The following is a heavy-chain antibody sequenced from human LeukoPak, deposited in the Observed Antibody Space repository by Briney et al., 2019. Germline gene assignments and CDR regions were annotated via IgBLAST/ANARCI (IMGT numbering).Heavy chain of an antibody. CDR2: ISWNSGSI. V-gene: IGHV3-9*01. Sequence: SLRLSCAASGFTFDDYAMHWVRQAPGKGLGWVSGISWNSGSIGYADSVKGRFTISRDNAKNSLYLQMNSLRAEDTALYYCAKANDYGDYEYYFDYWGQGTLVTVSS. CDR1: GFTFDDYA. CDR3: AKANDYGDYEYYFDY. J-gene: IGHJ4*02. D-gene: IGHD4-17*01.